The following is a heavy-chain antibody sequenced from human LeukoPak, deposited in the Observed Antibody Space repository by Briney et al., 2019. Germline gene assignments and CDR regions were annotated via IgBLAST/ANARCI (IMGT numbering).Heavy chain of an antibody. CDR2: INPGGGSV. Sequence: WASVKVSCKTSGYTFTSYYIHWVRQAPGQGLEWMGMINPGGGSVNYAQKFQGRVTMTRDTSTSTVYLELSGLRSEDTAVYYCARHIDYWGQGTLVTVSS. J-gene: IGHJ4*02. CDR3: ARHIDY. CDR1: GYTFTSYY. V-gene: IGHV1-46*01.